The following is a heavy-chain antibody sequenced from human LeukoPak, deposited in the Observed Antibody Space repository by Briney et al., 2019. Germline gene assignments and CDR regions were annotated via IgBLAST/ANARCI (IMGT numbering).Heavy chain of an antibody. CDR2: IKQDGSEK. J-gene: IGHJ4*02. Sequence: GGSLRLSCAASGFTFSSYWMSWVRQAPGKGLEWVANIKQDGSEKYYVDSVKGRFTISRDNAKNSLYLQMNSLRAEDTAVYYCAGDHYDILTGPHYYFDYWGQGTLVTASS. D-gene: IGHD3-9*01. V-gene: IGHV3-7*01. CDR1: GFTFSSYW. CDR3: AGDHYDILTGPHYYFDY.